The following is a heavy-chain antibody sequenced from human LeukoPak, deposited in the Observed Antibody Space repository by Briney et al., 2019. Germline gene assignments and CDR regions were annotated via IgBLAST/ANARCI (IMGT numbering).Heavy chain of an antibody. CDR2: INSDGSST. J-gene: IGHJ4*02. V-gene: IGHV3-74*01. CDR1: GFTFSSYW. Sequence: LTGGSLRLSCAASGFTFSSYWMHWVRHAPGKGLVWVSRINSDGSSTSYADSVKGRFTISGDNAKNTLYLQMNSLRAEDTAVYYCARDYATNDFWSDWGQGTLVTVSS. CDR3: ARDYATNDFWSD. D-gene: IGHD3-3*01.